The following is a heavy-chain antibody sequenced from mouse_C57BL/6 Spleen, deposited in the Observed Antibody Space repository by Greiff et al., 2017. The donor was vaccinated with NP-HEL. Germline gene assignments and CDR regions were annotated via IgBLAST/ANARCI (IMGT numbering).Heavy chain of an antibody. Sequence: DVKLQESGGGLVQPGGSMKLSCVASGFTFSNYWMNWVRQSPEKGLEWVAQIRLKSDNYATHYAESVKGRFTISRDDSKSSVYLQMNNLRAEDTGIYYCTNYYDPYYYAMDYWGQGTSVTVSS. D-gene: IGHD2-4*01. CDR2: IRLKSDNYAT. V-gene: IGHV6-3*01. J-gene: IGHJ4*01. CDR1: GFTFSNYW. CDR3: TNYYDPYYYAMDY.